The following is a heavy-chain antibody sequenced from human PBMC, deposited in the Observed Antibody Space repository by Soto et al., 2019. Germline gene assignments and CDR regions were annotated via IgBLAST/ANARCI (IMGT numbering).Heavy chain of an antibody. Sequence: HPGGSMRLSCAASVFPFSSYGMHWVRQAPGKGLEWVAVIWYDGNNKYYADSVKGRFTISRDNSNNTLYVQMTSLRAEDTAVYYCARGLHSLFDYWGQGTLVTVSS. D-gene: IGHD2-21*01. CDR2: IWYDGNNK. J-gene: IGHJ4*02. CDR1: VFPFSSYG. CDR3: ARGLHSLFDY. V-gene: IGHV3-33*01.